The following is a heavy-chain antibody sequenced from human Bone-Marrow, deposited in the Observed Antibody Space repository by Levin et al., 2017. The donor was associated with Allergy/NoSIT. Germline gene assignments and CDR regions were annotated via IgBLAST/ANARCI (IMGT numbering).Heavy chain of an antibody. V-gene: IGHV5-10-1*01. CDR2: IDPSDSYT. CDR3: ARGDSTHNRIVVVPAAS. J-gene: IGHJ4*02. D-gene: IGHD2-2*01. CDR1: GYSFTSYW. Sequence: AGGSLRLSCKGSGYSFTSYWISWVRQMPGKGLEWMGRIDPSDSYTNYSPSFQGHVTISADKSISTAYLQWSSLKASDTAMYYCARGDSTHNRIVVVPAASWGQGTLVTVSS.